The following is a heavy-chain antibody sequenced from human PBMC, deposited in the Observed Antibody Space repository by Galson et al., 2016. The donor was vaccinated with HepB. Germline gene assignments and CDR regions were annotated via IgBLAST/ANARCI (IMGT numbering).Heavy chain of an antibody. Sequence: SVKVSCKASGYTFTSYGISWVRLALGQGLEWMGWISGYNGNTNYARKFQGRVTLTTNTSTSTAYMELRSLRSDDTAVYYCARDIVLMVFSADYYYYGMDVWGQGTTVTVSS. CDR1: GYTFTSYG. D-gene: IGHD2-8*01. CDR2: ISGYNGNT. CDR3: ARDIVLMVFSADYYYYGMDV. V-gene: IGHV1-18*01. J-gene: IGHJ6*02.